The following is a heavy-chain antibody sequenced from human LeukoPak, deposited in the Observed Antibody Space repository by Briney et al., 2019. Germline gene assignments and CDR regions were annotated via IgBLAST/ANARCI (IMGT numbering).Heavy chain of an antibody. Sequence: GDSLRLSCAASGFTFTYYGMSWVRQAPGRGLEWVSAINSGGSSTQYADSVKGRFTISRDNSKNTLYLQMNSLRAEDTAVYYCAKDRICNGGYCYYFGNWGQGTLVAVSS. V-gene: IGHV3-23*01. D-gene: IGHD2-21*02. CDR2: INSGGSST. CDR1: GFTFTYYG. J-gene: IGHJ4*02. CDR3: AKDRICNGGYCYYFGN.